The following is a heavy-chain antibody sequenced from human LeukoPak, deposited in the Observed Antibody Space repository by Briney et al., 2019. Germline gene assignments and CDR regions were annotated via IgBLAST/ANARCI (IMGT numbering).Heavy chain of an antibody. Sequence: PGGSLRLSCAASGFTFSSYWMNWVRQAPGKGLEWVANIKQDGSEKYYVDSVKGRFTISRDNAENSLYLQMNSLRAEDTAVYYCARDHVAAGIVFDYWGQGTRLTVSS. CDR1: GFTFSSYW. J-gene: IGHJ4*02. CDR3: ARDHVAAGIVFDY. D-gene: IGHD6-25*01. V-gene: IGHV3-7*01. CDR2: IKQDGSEK.